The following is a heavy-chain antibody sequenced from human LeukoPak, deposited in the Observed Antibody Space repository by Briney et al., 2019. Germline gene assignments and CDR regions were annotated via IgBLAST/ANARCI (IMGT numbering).Heavy chain of an antibody. J-gene: IGHJ3*01. D-gene: IGHD3-10*01. V-gene: IGHV4-30-2*01. CDR1: GGSISSGGYS. CDR2: IYHSGST. Sequence: PSETLSLTCAVSGGSISSGGYSWSWIRQPPGKGLEWIGYIYHSGSTYYNPSLKSRVTISVDRSKNQFSLKLSSVTPEDTAVYFCVRDRGWALDVWGQGTMVTVSS. CDR3: VRDRGWALDV.